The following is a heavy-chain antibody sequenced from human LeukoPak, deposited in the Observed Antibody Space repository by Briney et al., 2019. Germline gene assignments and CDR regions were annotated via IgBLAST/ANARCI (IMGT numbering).Heavy chain of an antibody. D-gene: IGHD3-10*01. J-gene: IGHJ4*02. CDR1: GFTLSSYA. CDR3: ARDQLLWFGEFTEFDY. CDR2: ISYDGSNK. V-gene: IGHV3-30-3*01. Sequence: GGSLRLSCAASGFTLSSYAMHWVRQAPGKGLEWVAVISYDGSNKYYADSVKGRFTISRDNSKNTLYLQMNSLRAEDTAVYYCARDQLLWFGEFTEFDYWGQGTLVTVSS.